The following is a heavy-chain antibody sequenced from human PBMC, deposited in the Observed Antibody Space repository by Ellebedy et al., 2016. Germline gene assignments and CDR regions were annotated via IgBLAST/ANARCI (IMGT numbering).Heavy chain of an antibody. CDR3: VKTDCGSTGCKRLDY. CDR1: GFIFSSRA. CDR2: ISDDGNSQ. D-gene: IGHD5-12*01. Sequence: GGSLRLXXAASGFIFSSRAMHWVRQAPGKGLEWVAVISDDGNSQNHADSVKGRFTVSRDNSKNTVTLHMNSLRPEDTAVYYCVKTDCGSTGCKRLDYWGQGTLVTVSS. V-gene: IGHV3-30-3*01. J-gene: IGHJ4*02.